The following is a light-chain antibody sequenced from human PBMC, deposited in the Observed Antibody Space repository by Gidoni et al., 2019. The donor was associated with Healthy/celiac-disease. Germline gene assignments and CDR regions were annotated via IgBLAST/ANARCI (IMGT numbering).Light chain of an antibody. J-gene: IGLJ1*01. Sequence: QSALTQPASVSGSPGKSISLSCTGTSSDVGGYNYVYWYQQHPGKAPKLMIYDVSNRPSGVSNRFSGSKSGNTASLTISGLQAEDEADYYCSSYTGISPYVFGTGTKVTVL. CDR1: SSDVGGYNY. V-gene: IGLV2-14*03. CDR3: SSYTGISPYV. CDR2: DVS.